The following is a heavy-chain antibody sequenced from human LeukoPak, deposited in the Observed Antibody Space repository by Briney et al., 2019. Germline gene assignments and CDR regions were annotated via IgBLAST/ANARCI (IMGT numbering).Heavy chain of an antibody. CDR1: GYTFTVYY. J-gene: IGHJ4*02. CDR2: INPNSGGT. D-gene: IGHD3-9*01. V-gene: IGHV1-2*02. CDR3: ARDPYDILTGPHPTYYFDY. Sequence: ASVRVSFKASGYTFTVYYMHWVRQAPGQGGEWMGWINPNSGGTNYAQKFQGRVTMTRDTSISTAYMELSRLRSDDTAVYYCARDPYDILTGPHPTYYFDYWGQGTLVTVSS.